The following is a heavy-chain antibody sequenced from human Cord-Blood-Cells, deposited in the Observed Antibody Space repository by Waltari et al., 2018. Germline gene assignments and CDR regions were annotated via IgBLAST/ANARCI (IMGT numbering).Heavy chain of an antibody. CDR2: INHSGST. J-gene: IGHJ3*02. CDR1: GGSFSGYY. CDR3: ARSSGYSGYDYAFDI. D-gene: IGHD5-12*01. V-gene: IGHV4-34*01. Sequence: QVQLQQWGAGLLKPSETLSLTCAVYGGSFSGYYWSWIRQPPGEGLEWIGEINHSGSTNYNPSLKSRVTISVDTSKNQFSLKLSSVTAADTAVYYCARSSGYSGYDYAFDIWGQGTMVTVSS.